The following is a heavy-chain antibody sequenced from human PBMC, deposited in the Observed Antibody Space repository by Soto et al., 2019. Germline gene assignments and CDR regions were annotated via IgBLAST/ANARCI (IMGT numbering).Heavy chain of an antibody. CDR2: IKNRADGGTT. V-gene: IGHV3-15*01. CDR3: TSMNDRDAFQI. Sequence: EEQLVESGGGLVKRGESLRLSCAASLLNFNIAWLSWVRQAPGKGLEWVGRIKNRADGGTTDNAAPVKDRFTISRDDSKSALYLQMNSLKTEDTAMYYCTSMNDRDAFQIWGQGTMVTVSS. J-gene: IGHJ3*02. D-gene: IGHD1-1*01. CDR1: LLNFNIAW.